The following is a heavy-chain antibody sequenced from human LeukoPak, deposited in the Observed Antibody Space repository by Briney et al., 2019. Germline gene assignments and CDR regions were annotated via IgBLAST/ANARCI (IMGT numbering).Heavy chain of an antibody. CDR3: AVDSSGYYSY. CDR2: IYYSGST. CDR1: GGSISSYY. D-gene: IGHD3-22*01. V-gene: IGHV4-59*01. Sequence: SETLSLTCTVSGGSISSYYWSWIRQPPGKGLEWIGYIYYSGSTNYNPSLKSRVTISVDTTKNQFSLKLSSVTAADTAVYYCAVDSSGYYSYWGQGTLVTVSS. J-gene: IGHJ4*02.